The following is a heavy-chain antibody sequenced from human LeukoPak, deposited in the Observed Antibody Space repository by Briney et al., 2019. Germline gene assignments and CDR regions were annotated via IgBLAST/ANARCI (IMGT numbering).Heavy chain of an antibody. D-gene: IGHD4-17*01. CDR1: GFTFSSYS. CDR3: ASLSTVTPLGY. V-gene: IGHV3-21*01. J-gene: IGHJ4*02. Sequence: GGSLRASCAASGFTFSSYSMNRVGQAAGKGLEWFSCISSSSSSTYYAASVTGRFTLSRDNAKNSLYLQMNSLRAEDTAVYYCASLSTVTPLGYWGQGTLLSVSS. CDR2: ISSSSSST.